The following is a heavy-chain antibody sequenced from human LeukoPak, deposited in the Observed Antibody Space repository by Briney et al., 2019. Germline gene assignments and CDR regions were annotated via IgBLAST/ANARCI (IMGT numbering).Heavy chain of an antibody. Sequence: GGSLGLSCAASGFSVSSNYMSWVRQAPGKGLEWVSVIYSGGSTYYADSVKGRFTISRDNSKNTLYLQMNSLRAEDTAVYYCASLTGNLDYWGQGTLVTVSS. D-gene: IGHD1-1*01. CDR2: IYSGGST. V-gene: IGHV3-66*01. CDR1: GFSVSSNY. J-gene: IGHJ4*02. CDR3: ASLTGNLDY.